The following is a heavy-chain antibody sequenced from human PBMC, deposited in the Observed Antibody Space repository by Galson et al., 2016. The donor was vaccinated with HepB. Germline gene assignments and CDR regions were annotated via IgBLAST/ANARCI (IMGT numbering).Heavy chain of an antibody. Sequence: SLRLSCATSRFTFSTSILHWVRQAPGKGLDWVAAMSYDGYSKYYVDYGKGRFTVSRDNSDSKMYLQLDSLSADDTAVYYCAREGHTSGRCGDFHVWGQGTMVTVSS. D-gene: IGHD6-19*01. J-gene: IGHJ3*01. CDR2: MSYDGYSK. CDR1: RFTFSTSI. V-gene: IGHV3-30*04. CDR3: AREGHTSGRCGDFHV.